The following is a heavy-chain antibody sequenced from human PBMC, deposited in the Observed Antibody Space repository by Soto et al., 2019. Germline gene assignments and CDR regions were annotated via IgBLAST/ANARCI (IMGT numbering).Heavy chain of an antibody. CDR3: ERNMITFGGVIASEP. D-gene: IGHD3-16*02. CDR2: ISGNNVNT. Sequence: SVEVSFKASCYAFGSYGISWVRQAPVQGLEWMGWISGNNVNTNYVQKLQGRVTLATDISTSTAYLELKSPRSDDTAVYYCERNMITFGGVIASEPWGQGTLVTVYS. V-gene: IGHV1-18*01. CDR1: CYAFGSYG. J-gene: IGHJ5*02.